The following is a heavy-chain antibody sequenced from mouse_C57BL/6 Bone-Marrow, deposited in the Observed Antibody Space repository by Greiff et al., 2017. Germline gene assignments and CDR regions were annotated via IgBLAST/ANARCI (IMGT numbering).Heavy chain of an antibody. J-gene: IGHJ1*03. CDR3: ARRAYGSIWYFDV. Sequence: QLKESGAELAKPGASVKLSCKASGYTFTSYWMHWVKQRPGQGLEWIGYINPSSGYTKYNQKFKDKATLTADKSSSTAYMQLSSLTYEDSAVYYCARRAYGSIWYFDVWGTGTTVTVSS. CDR2: INPSSGYT. D-gene: IGHD1-1*01. CDR1: GYTFTSYW. V-gene: IGHV1-7*01.